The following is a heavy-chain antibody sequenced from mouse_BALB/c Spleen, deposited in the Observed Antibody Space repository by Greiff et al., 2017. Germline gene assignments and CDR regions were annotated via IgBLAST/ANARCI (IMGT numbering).Heavy chain of an antibody. CDR3: ARMGNGYFDY. CDR2: INPSTGYT. CDR1: GYTFTSYW. V-gene: IGHV1-7*01. Sequence: QVHVKQSGAELAKPGASVKMSCKASGYTFTSYWMHWVKQRPGQGLEWIGYINPSTGYTEYNQKFKDKATLTADKSSSTAYMQLSSLTSEDSAVYYCARMGNGYFDYWGQGTTLTVSS. J-gene: IGHJ2*01.